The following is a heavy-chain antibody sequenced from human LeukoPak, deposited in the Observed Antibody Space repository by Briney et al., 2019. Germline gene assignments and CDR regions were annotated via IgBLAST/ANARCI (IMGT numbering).Heavy chain of an antibody. Sequence: PGGSLRLSCAASGFTFSSYGMHWVRQAPGKGLEWVAVISYDGSNKYYADSVKGRFTISRDNSKNTLYLQMNSLRAEDTAVYYCAKDRAAIAALPLVDYWGQGTLVTVSS. D-gene: IGHD6-13*01. V-gene: IGHV3-30*18. CDR3: AKDRAAIAALPLVDY. J-gene: IGHJ4*02. CDR1: GFTFSSYG. CDR2: ISYDGSNK.